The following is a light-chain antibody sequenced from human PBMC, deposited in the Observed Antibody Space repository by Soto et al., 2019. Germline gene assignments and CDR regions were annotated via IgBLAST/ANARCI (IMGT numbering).Light chain of an antibody. J-gene: IGLJ1*01. Sequence: QSALTQPPSAYGSPGQSVTISCTGTSSDVGGYNYVSWYQQHPGKAPKLMIYEVSKRPSGVPDRFSGSKSGNTASLTVSGLQAEDEADYYCSSYAGSNGVFGTGTKVTVL. CDR2: EVS. V-gene: IGLV2-8*01. CDR1: SSDVGGYNY. CDR3: SSYAGSNGV.